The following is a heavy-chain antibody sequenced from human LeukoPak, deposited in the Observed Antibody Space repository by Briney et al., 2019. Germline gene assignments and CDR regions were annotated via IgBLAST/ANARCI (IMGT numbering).Heavy chain of an antibody. CDR3: ARQRGYYDGSGYYFFSSWFDY. Sequence: SETLSLTCAVYGGSFSGYYWSWIRQPPGKGLEWIGEINHSGSTNYNPSLKSRVTISVDTSKNQFSLKLSSVTAADTAVYYCARQRGYYDGSGYYFFSSWFDYWGQGTLVTVSS. V-gene: IGHV4-34*01. J-gene: IGHJ4*02. CDR2: INHSGST. CDR1: GGSFSGYY. D-gene: IGHD3-22*01.